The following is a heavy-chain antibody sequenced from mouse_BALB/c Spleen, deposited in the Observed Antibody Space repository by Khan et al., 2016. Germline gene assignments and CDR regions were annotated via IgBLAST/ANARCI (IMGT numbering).Heavy chain of an antibody. V-gene: IGHV5-9*03. D-gene: IGHD2-10*02. CDR3: ARVYGNRAWFAY. CDR1: GFTFSSYT. Sequence: EVELVESGGGLVKPGGSLKLSCTASGFTFSSYTLSWVRQTPEKRLEWVATISSGGGNTYSPDSVKGRFTISRDNAKHNLYLQMSNRRSEDTAWYYCARVYGNRAWFAYWGQGTLVTVSA. J-gene: IGHJ3*01. CDR2: ISSGGGNT.